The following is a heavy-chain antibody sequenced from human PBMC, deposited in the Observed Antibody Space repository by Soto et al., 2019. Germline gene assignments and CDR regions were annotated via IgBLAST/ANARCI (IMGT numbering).Heavy chain of an antibody. V-gene: IGHV4-31*03. CDR3: ARGGYSSSSGYGMDV. CDR2: IYYSGST. J-gene: IGHJ6*02. CDR1: GGSISSGGYY. Sequence: QVQLQESGPGLVKPSQTLSLTCTVSGGSISSGGYYWSWIRQHPGKGLEWIGYIYYSGSTSYNPSLKSRVTISVDTSKNQCSLKLSSVTAADTAVYYCARGGYSSSSGYGMDVWGQGTTVTVSS. D-gene: IGHD6-6*01.